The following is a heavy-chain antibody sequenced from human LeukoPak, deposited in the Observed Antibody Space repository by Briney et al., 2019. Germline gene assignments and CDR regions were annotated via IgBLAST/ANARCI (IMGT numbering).Heavy chain of an antibody. CDR3: ARETPLYYGILTGYDAFDI. D-gene: IGHD3-9*01. J-gene: IGHJ3*02. V-gene: IGHV3-48*03. CDR1: GFTFSSYE. Sequence: PGGSLRLSCAASGFTFSSYEMNWVRQAPGKGLEWVPYISSSGSTIYYADSVKGRFTISRDNAKNSLYLQMNSLRAEDTAVYYCARETPLYYGILTGYDAFDIWGQGTMVTVSS. CDR2: ISSSGSTI.